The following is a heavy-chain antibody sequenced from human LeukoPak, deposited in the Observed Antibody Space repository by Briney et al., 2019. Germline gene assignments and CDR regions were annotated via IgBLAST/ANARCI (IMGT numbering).Heavy chain of an antibody. CDR3: AKGFCSGGSCLRPHYFDY. D-gene: IGHD2-15*01. V-gene: IGHV3-23*01. J-gene: IGHJ4*02. CDR1: GFTFSIYG. CDR2: ISGSGGST. Sequence: GGSLRLSCAVSGFTFSIYGMGWVRQAPGKGLEWISFISGSGGSTYYADSVKGRFTVSRDNSKNTLYLQMSSLSAEDTAVYCCAKGFCSGGSCLRPHYFDYWGQGALVTVSS.